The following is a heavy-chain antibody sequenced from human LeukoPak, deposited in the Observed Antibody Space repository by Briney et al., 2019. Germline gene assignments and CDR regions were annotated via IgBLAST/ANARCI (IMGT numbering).Heavy chain of an antibody. CDR3: ARHPNSNWDY. CDR2: INEGGNEK. Sequence: GGSLRLSCAASGFTFRNYWMSWVRQVPGKGLEWVVDINEGGNEKNYVDSVKGRFTASRDNAQNSLYLQMNSLRVEDTAVYYCARHPNSNWDYWGQGTLVTVSS. V-gene: IGHV3-7*03. CDR1: GFTFRNYW. J-gene: IGHJ4*02. D-gene: IGHD6-13*01.